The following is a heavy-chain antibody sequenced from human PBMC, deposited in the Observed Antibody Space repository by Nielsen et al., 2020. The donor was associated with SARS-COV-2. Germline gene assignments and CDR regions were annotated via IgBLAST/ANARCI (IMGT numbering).Heavy chain of an antibody. CDR2: VSGNVAQTT. CDR3: ARDGRIGYGVYLDY. Sequence: GSLRLSCAASGFTFSAYAMIWVRQAAGKGLEWVSAVSGNVAQTTYYADSVKGRFTISRDNSQNTLYLEMNGLRAEDTAIYYCARDGRIGYGVYLDYWGQGTPVTVSS. CDR1: GFTFSAYA. J-gene: IGHJ4*02. V-gene: IGHV3-23*01. D-gene: IGHD5-12*01.